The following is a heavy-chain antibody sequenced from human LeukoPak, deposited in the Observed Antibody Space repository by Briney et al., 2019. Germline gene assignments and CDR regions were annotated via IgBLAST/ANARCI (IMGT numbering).Heavy chain of an antibody. J-gene: IGHJ4*02. V-gene: IGHV3-21*01. CDR3: ARFTRLLWFGESLDY. Sequence: PGGSLRLSCAASGFTFSTHSMNWVRQAPGKGLEWVSSISSSSSYIYYADSVKGRFTISRDNAKNSLYLQMNSLRAEDTAVYYCARFTRLLWFGESLDYWGQGTLVTVSS. CDR1: GFTFSTHS. D-gene: IGHD3-10*01. CDR2: ISSSSSYI.